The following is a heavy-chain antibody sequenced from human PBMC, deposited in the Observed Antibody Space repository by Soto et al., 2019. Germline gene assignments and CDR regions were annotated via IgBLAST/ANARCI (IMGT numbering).Heavy chain of an antibody. CDR3: ASTGSYY. J-gene: IGHJ4*02. V-gene: IGHV3-30*03. Sequence: QVQLVESGGGVVQPGRSLRLSCAASGFIFNNYGMHWVRQAPGKGLEWVAVLSYDGSNKYYADSVKGRFTISRDNSKNTLYLQMNILRPEDTALYYCASTGSYYWGQGTLVTVSS. CDR1: GFIFNNYG. D-gene: IGHD4-17*01. CDR2: LSYDGSNK.